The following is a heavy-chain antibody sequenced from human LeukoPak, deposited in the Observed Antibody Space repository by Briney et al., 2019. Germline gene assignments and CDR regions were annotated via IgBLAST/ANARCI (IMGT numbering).Heavy chain of an antibody. V-gene: IGHV1-2*02. CDR2: INPNSGGT. J-gene: IGHJ4*02. CDR1: GYTFTGYY. Sequence: ASVKVSCKASGYTFTGYYMHWVRQAPGQGLEWMGWINPNSGGTNYAQKFQGRVTMTRDTSISTAYMELSRLRSDDTAVYYCASLPLRYFDEYYFDYWGQGTLVTVSS. D-gene: IGHD3-9*01. CDR3: ASLPLRYFDEYYFDY.